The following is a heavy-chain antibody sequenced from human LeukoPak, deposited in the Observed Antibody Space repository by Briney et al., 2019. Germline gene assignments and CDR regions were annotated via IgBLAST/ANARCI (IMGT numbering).Heavy chain of an antibody. V-gene: IGHV4-39*01. CDR3: ARLGTNYPFDY. J-gene: IGHJ4*02. CDR2: FYYSGST. CDR1: GGSISSSSYY. D-gene: IGHD1-7*01. Sequence: NTSETLSLTCSVSGGSISSSSYYWGWIRQPPGKGLEGIGSFYYSGSTYYNPSLKSRLTISVDTSKNLFYLKLSSVAAADTAVYYCARLGTNYPFDYWGQGTLVTVSS.